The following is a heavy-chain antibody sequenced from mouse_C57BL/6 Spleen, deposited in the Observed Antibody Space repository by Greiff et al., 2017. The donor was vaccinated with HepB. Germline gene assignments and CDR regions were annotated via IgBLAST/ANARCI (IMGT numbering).Heavy chain of an antibody. D-gene: IGHD1-1*01. CDR3: ARSNYYGSSPFAY. CDR1: GYTFTDYN. CDR2: INPNNGGT. J-gene: IGHJ3*01. V-gene: IGHV1-18*01. Sequence: DVQLQESGPELVKPGASVKIPCKASGYTFTDYNMDWVKQSHGKSLEWIGDINPNNGGTIYNQKFKGKATLTVDKSSSTAYMELRSLTSEDTAVYYCARSNYYGSSPFAYWGQGTLVTVSA.